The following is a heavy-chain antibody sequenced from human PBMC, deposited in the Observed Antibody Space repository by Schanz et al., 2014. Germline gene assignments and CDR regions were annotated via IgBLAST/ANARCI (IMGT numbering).Heavy chain of an antibody. V-gene: IGHV3-23*04. CDR3: ARDRRNADLDY. CDR2: ISDSGDTA. D-gene: IGHD1-1*01. CDR1: GFTFSSYS. J-gene: IGHJ4*02. Sequence: EVQLVESGGGLVQPGGSLRLSCAASGFTFSSYSMNWVRQAPGKGLEWVSLISDSGDTAYYADSVKGRFTISRDNFKGALYLQMSSLRAEDTALYYCARDRRNADLDYWGQGTLVTVSS.